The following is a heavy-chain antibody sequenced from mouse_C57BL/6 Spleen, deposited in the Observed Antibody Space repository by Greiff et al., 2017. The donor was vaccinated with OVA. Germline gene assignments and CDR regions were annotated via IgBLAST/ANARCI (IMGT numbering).Heavy chain of an antibody. CDR3: AREGVGGWYFDV. Sequence: VQLKESGPELVKPGASVKIPCKASGYTFTDYNMDWVKQSHGKSLEWIGDINPNNGGTIYNQKFKGKATLTVDKSSSTAYMELRSLTSEDTAVYYCAREGVGGWYFDVWGTGTTVTVSS. V-gene: IGHV1-18*01. D-gene: IGHD1-1*02. CDR2: INPNNGGT. CDR1: GYTFTDYN. J-gene: IGHJ1*03.